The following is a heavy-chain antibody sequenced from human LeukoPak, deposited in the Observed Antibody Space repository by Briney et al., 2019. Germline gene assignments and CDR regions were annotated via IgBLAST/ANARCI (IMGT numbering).Heavy chain of an antibody. D-gene: IGHD2-8*01. CDR3: ARRNGNYYYGMDV. Sequence: GESLQISCKGSGYSFTSYWIGWVRPMPGKGLGWMGIIHPRDSDTRYSPSFQGQVTISVDKSISTAYLQWSSLKASDTAMYYCARRNGNYYYGMDVWGQGTTVTVSS. CDR1: GYSFTSYW. V-gene: IGHV5-51*01. CDR2: IHPRDSDT. J-gene: IGHJ6*02.